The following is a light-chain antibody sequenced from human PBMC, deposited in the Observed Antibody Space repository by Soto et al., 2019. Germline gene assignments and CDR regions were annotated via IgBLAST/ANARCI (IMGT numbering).Light chain of an antibody. J-gene: IGKJ5*01. V-gene: IGKV3-15*01. Sequence: EIVMTQSPATLSVSPGKGAALSCRASQSVGSELAWYRQTPGQSPSLLIYDTSTRATGVPARFSGSGSRTEFTLTITSLQSEDFAVYYCHQYNTWPLTFGQGTRLEI. CDR2: DTS. CDR1: QSVGSE. CDR3: HQYNTWPLT.